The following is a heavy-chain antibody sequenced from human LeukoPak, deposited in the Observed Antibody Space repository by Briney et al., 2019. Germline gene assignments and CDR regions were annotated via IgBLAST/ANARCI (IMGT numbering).Heavy chain of an antibody. CDR2: ISSSSAYI. J-gene: IGHJ4*02. Sequence: GGSLRLSCAASGFTFSSYSMNWVRQAPGKGLEWVSSISSSSAYINYADSVKGRFTISRDNAKNSLYLQMNSLRAEDTAVYYCARVDYDVSTGYQNYFEFWGQGTLVTVSS. V-gene: IGHV3-21*01. CDR1: GFTFSSYS. D-gene: IGHD3-9*01. CDR3: ARVDYDVSTGYQNYFEF.